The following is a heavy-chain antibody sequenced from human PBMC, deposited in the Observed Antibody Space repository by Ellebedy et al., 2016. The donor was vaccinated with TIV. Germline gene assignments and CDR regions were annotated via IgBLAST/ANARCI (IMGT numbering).Heavy chain of an antibody. CDR2: IYHSGST. CDR1: GGSISSGGYS. D-gene: IGHD3-22*01. V-gene: IGHV4-30-2*01. CDR3: ARTYYYDSFYFDY. J-gene: IGHJ4*02. Sequence: SETLSLXCAVSGGSISSGGYSWSWIRQPPGKGLEWIGYIYHSGSTYYNPSLKSRVTISVDRSKNQFSLKLSSVTAADTAVYYCARTYYYDSFYFDYWGQGTLVTVSS.